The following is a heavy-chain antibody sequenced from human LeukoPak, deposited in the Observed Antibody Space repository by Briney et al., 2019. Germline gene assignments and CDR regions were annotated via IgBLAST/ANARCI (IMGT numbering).Heavy chain of an antibody. CDR1: GDSVSGNSAT. Sequence: SQTLSLTCDISGDSVSGNSATWNWIRQSPSRGLEWLGRTYYRSKWVNDYAVSVKSRVTINTDTSKNQVSLKLSSVTAADTAVYYCALGGGATGPYWYFDLWGRGTLVTVSS. V-gene: IGHV6-1*01. J-gene: IGHJ2*01. CDR2: TYYRSKWVN. CDR3: ALGGGATGPYWYFDL. D-gene: IGHD1-26*01.